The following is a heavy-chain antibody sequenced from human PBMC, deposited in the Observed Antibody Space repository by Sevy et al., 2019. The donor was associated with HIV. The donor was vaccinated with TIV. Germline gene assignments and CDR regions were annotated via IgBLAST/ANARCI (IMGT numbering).Heavy chain of an antibody. CDR3: ARDLVITFGGVIPDYYYYYGMDV. CDR2: ISYDGSNK. Sequence: GGSLRLSCAASGFTFSSYAMHWVRQAPGKGLEWVAVISYDGSNKYYADSVKGRFTISRDNSKNTLYLQMNSLRAEDTVVYYCARDLVITFGGVIPDYYYYYGMDVWGQGTTVTVSS. CDR1: GFTFSSYA. V-gene: IGHV3-30*04. D-gene: IGHD3-16*02. J-gene: IGHJ6*02.